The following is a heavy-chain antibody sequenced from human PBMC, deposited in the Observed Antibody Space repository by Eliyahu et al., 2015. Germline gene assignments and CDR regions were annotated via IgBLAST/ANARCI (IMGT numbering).Heavy chain of an antibody. CDR2: VYYSGST. CDR1: GPSISRSGHY. V-gene: IGHV4-39*01. Sequence: QVQLQESGPGLVKPSETLSLTCTVSGPSISRSGHYWGWIRQPPGKGLEWIGSVYYSGSTYYNPSLKSRVTMSVDTSKNHFSLELSFVSATDTAVYYCARHLLIVGGREFDPWGQGTLVTVSS. J-gene: IGHJ5*02. CDR3: ARHLLIVGGREFDP. D-gene: IGHD1-26*01.